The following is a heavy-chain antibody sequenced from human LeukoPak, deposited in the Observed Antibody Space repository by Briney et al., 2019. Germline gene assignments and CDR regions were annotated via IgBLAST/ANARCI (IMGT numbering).Heavy chain of an antibody. V-gene: IGHV3-48*04. CDR2: ISSSSSTI. Sequence: PGGSLRLSCAASGFTFSSYSMNWVRQAPGKGLEWVSYISSSSSTIYYADSVKGRFTISRDNAKNSLYLQMNSLRAEDTAVYYCARGPPGVWGSGSSEYYFDYWGQGTLVTVSS. CDR1: GFTFSSYS. J-gene: IGHJ4*02. D-gene: IGHD3-10*01. CDR3: ARGPPGVWGSGSSEYYFDY.